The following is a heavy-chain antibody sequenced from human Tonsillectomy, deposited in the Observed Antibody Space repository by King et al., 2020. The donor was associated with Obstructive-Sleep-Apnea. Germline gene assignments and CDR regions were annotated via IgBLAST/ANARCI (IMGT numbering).Heavy chain of an antibody. D-gene: IGHD6-19*01. J-gene: IGHJ5*02. CDR1: GYTFTGYY. CDR3: ARGGAVASTFWPNWFDP. Sequence: QLVQSGAEVKKPGASVKVSCKASGYTFTGYYMHWVRQAPGQGLEWMGWINPNSGDTNYAQKFQGRVTMTRDSSINTAYMGLSVLRSEDTAVYYCARGGAVASTFWPNWFDPWGQGTQVTVSS. V-gene: IGHV1-2*02. CDR2: INPNSGDT.